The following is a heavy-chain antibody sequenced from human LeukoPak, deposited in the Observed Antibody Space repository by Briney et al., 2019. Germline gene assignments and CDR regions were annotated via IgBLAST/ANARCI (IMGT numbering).Heavy chain of an antibody. V-gene: IGHV3-74*01. J-gene: IGHJ6*02. CDR1: GFTFSSYW. Sequence: GGSLSLSCAASGFTFSSYWMHWVRQAPGKGLVWVSRINTDGSDTNYAGSVKGRFTISRDNAKNTLYLQMNSLRAEDTAVYYCVRDRGEYSFGFYYYGMDVWGQGTTVTVSS. CDR3: VRDRGEYSFGFYYYGMDV. CDR2: INTDGSDT. D-gene: IGHD5-18*01.